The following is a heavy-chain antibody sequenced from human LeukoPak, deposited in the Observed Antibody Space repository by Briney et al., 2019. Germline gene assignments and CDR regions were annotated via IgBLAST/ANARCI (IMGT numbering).Heavy chain of an antibody. V-gene: IGHV4-4*02. CDR3: AREGGPYRPLDY. Sequence: SGPTLVKPSGTLSLTCGVSGGSISSTNWWTWVRQPPGEGLEWIGEVHLSGRTNYNPSLESRVTMSVDMSENHISLKLTSVTAADTAVYYCAREGGPYRPLDYSGQGTPVTVSS. CDR2: VHLSGRT. J-gene: IGHJ4*02. CDR1: GGSISSTNW.